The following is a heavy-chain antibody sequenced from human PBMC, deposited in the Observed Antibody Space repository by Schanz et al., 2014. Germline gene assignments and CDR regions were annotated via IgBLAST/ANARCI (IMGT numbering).Heavy chain of an antibody. CDR3: AKGMGYCSGGTCYDYYYYGLDV. V-gene: IGHV3-30-3*01. CDR2: ISNDGSIK. CDR1: GFTFSSYA. Sequence: QVQLLQFGGGVVQPGRSLRLSCAASGFTFSSYAMHWVRQAPGKGLEWVALISNDGSIKYYADSVEGRFTISRDNSENTLYLQMNSLSADDTAVFYCAKGMGYCSGGTCYDYYYYGLDVWGQGTLGTVSS. D-gene: IGHD2-15*01. J-gene: IGHJ6*02.